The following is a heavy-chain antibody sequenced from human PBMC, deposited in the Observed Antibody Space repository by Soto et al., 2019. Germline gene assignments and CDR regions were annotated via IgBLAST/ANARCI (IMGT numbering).Heavy chain of an antibody. J-gene: IGHJ2*01. CDR2: SIIVGST. CDR1: GGSISSSSYY. V-gene: IGHV4-39*07. Sequence: SETLSLTCTVSGGSISSSSYYWGWIRQPQGRGWSGLGVSIIVGSTNYNPSLKSRVTISVDTSKNQFSLKLNSVTAADTAVYYCAREVPSRYFDLWGRGTPVTVSS. CDR3: AREVPSRYFDL. D-gene: IGHD3-10*01.